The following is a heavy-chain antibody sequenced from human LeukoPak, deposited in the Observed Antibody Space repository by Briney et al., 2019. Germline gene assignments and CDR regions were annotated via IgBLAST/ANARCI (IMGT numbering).Heavy chain of an antibody. V-gene: IGHV4-59*01. CDR2: IYYSGSN. J-gene: IGHJ4*02. CDR3: ARDLGFGGFDY. Sequence: SETLSLTCTVSGGSISSYYWSWIRQPPGKGLEWIGYIYYSGSNNYNPSLKSRVTISVDTSKNQFSLKLSSVTAADTAVYYCARDLGFGGFDYWGQGTLVTVSS. D-gene: IGHD3-10*01. CDR1: GGSISSYY.